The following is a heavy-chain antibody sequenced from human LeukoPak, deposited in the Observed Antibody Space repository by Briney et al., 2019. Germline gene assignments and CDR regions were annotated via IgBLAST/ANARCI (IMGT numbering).Heavy chain of an antibody. V-gene: IGHV3-66*02. CDR3: ARESSAAISRVVFDL. CDR2: IYSGGNT. J-gene: IGHJ3*01. CDR1: GFIVSSYD. Sequence: VGSLRLSCGASGFIVSSYDMNWVRQAPGQGLEWVSLIYSGGNTIYADSVKGRFTISRDNSKNTLYLQMNGLRAEDTAVYYCARESSAAISRVVFDLWGQGTMVSVSS. D-gene: IGHD3-3*01.